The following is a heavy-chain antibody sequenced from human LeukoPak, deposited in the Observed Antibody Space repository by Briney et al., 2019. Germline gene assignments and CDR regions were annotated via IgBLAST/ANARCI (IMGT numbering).Heavy chain of an antibody. CDR3: ARPKPDYDSSGYYLGLGAFDI. CDR1: GGSISSYY. CDR2: IYYSGST. D-gene: IGHD3-22*01. J-gene: IGHJ4*02. Sequence: SETLSLTCTVSGGSISSYYWSWIRQPPGKGLEWIGYIYYSGSTNYNPSLKSRVTISVDTSKNQFSLKLSSVTAADTAVYYCARPKPDYDSSGYYLGLGAFDIWGQGALVTVSS. V-gene: IGHV4-59*08.